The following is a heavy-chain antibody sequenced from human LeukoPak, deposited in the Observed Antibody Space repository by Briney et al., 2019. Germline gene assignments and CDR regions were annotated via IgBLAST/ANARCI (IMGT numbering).Heavy chain of an antibody. Sequence: SETLSLTCAVSGGSFSTYYWSWSRQPPGKGLEWSGEINHSGRTNYNPSLMSRVTISIDTSKNQLSLTVTSVTAADTAVYYCASAGHDGIGYKVCWGQGTLVTVSS. CDR2: INHSGRT. J-gene: IGHJ4*02. CDR3: ASAGHDGIGYKVC. CDR1: GGSFSTYY. V-gene: IGHV4-34*01. D-gene: IGHD3-22*01.